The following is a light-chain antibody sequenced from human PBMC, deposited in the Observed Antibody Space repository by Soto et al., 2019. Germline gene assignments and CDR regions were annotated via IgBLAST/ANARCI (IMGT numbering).Light chain of an antibody. J-gene: IGKJ1*01. CDR2: DAS. V-gene: IGKV1-5*01. Sequence: DSRMTQSPSTLSASVGDRVTITCRASQSISSWLAWYQQKPGKAPKLLIYDASSLESGVPSRFSGSGSGTEFTLTIRSLQSDDFATYYCQQYNSYPWTFGQGTKVDI. CDR3: QQYNSYPWT. CDR1: QSISSW.